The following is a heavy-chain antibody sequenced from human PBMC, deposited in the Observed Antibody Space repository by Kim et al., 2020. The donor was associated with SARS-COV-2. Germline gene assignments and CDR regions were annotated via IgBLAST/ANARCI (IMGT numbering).Heavy chain of an antibody. CDR3: ARGDSSSLDY. D-gene: IGHD6-6*01. V-gene: IGHV4-34*01. Sequence: SHHYHPSLKRRVTLSVNTSKNQFSLKLSSVTAADTAVYYCARGDSSSLDYWGQGTLVTVSS. J-gene: IGHJ4*02. CDR2: SH.